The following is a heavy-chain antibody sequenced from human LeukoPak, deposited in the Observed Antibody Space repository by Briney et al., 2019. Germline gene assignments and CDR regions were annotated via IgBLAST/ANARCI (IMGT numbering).Heavy chain of an antibody. CDR2: TNPNSGGT. J-gene: IGHJ4*02. Sequence: GASVKVSCKASGYTFTGYYMHWVRQAPGQGLEWMGRTNPNSGGTNYAQKFQGRVTMTRDTSISTAYMELSRLRSDDTAVYYCARVAAAGTNYFDYWGQGTLVTVSS. V-gene: IGHV1-2*06. CDR1: GYTFTGYY. CDR3: ARVAAAGTNYFDY. D-gene: IGHD6-13*01.